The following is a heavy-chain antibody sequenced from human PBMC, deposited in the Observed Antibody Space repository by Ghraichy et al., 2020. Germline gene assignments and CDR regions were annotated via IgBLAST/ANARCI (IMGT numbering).Heavy chain of an antibody. D-gene: IGHD2-15*01. CDR1: GFTFSSYA. CDR3: AAERDYCSGGSCYLENFDY. J-gene: IGHJ4*02. Sequence: GGSLRLSCAASGFTFSSYAMSWVRQAPGKGLEWVSTISGSGGSTYYADSVKGRFTISRDNSKNTLYLQMNSLRAEDTAVYYCAAERDYCSGGSCYLENFDYWGQGTLVTVSP. V-gene: IGHV3-23*01. CDR2: ISGSGGST.